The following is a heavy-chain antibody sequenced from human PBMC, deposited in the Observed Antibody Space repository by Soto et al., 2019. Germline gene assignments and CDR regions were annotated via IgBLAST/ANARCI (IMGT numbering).Heavy chain of an antibody. J-gene: IGHJ4*02. CDR3: ARDHIVATIVFEY. D-gene: IGHD5-12*01. V-gene: IGHV3-7*01. CDR1: GFTFRSYW. Sequence: GGSLRLSCAASGFTFRSYWMSWVRQAPGKGLEWVANINQDGSEKYYVDSVKGRFTISRDNAENSVYLQMNTLRAEDTAVYYCARDHIVATIVFEYWGLGTLVTVSS. CDR2: INQDGSEK.